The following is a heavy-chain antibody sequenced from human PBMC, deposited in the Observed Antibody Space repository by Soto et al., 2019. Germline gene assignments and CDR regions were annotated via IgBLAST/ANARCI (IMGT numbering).Heavy chain of an antibody. CDR3: ARIPYDNSGTIFDY. V-gene: IGHV3-53*01. CDR2: IYAGTIT. CDR1: GITVSSYY. Sequence: VGSLRLSCAVSGITVSSYYMSWVRQAAGKGLEWVSVIYAGTITYYADSVKGRFTIYRDNSKNTLNPEMNSLRVEDTAVYYCARIPYDNSGTIFDYWGQGTLVTVSS. J-gene: IGHJ4*02. D-gene: IGHD3-22*01.